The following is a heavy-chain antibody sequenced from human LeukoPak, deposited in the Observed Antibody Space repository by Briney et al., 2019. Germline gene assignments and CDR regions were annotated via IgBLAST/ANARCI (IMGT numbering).Heavy chain of an antibody. CDR2: IRYDGSNK. D-gene: IGHD3-10*01. J-gene: IGHJ4*02. Sequence: GGSLRLSCAASGFTLSSYGMHWVRQAPGKGLEWVAFIRYDGSNKYYADSVKGRFTISRDNSKNTLYLQMNSLRAEDTAVYYCATHKITMVRGVSDYWGQGSLVTVSS. CDR1: GFTLSSYG. V-gene: IGHV3-30*02. CDR3: ATHKITMVRGVSDY.